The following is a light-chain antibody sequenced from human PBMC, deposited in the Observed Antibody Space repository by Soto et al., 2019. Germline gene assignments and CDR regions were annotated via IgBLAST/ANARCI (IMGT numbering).Light chain of an antibody. V-gene: IGLV2-14*01. CDR3: SSYTGSSTYV. Sequence: QSALTQPASVSGSPGQSITISCTGTSSDVGGYNYVSWYQQHPGKAPKLMIYDVSNRPSGISNRFSGSKSGNTASLTISGLKAEDEVDYYCSSYTGSSTYVFGPGTKVPVL. CDR1: SSDVGGYNY. CDR2: DVS. J-gene: IGLJ1*01.